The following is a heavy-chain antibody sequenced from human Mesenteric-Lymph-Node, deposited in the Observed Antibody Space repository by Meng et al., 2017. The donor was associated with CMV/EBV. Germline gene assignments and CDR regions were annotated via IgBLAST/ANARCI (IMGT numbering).Heavy chain of an antibody. CDR3: ARERDRQVGYRSYGMDV. CDR1: GFPFSSYA. CDR2: ISFDGSNQ. J-gene: IGHJ6*02. D-gene: IGHD5-24*01. V-gene: IGHV3-30*04. Sequence: GESLKISCAASGFPFSSYAMHWVRQAPGKGLEWVALISFDGSNQYYADSAKGRFTVSRDNSQNTLYLQMNGLRTEDTAVYYCARERDRQVGYRSYGMDVWGQGTTVTVSS.